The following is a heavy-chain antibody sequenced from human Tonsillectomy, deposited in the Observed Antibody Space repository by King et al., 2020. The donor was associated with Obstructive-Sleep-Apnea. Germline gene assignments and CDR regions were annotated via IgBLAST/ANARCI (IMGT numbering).Heavy chain of an antibody. J-gene: IGHJ4*02. CDR3: AKTIFDPLNYYEY. CDR1: GFTFSNYA. CDR2: ITSNGRST. D-gene: IGHD3-3*01. Sequence: VQLVESGGDLVQPGGSLRLSCAASGFTFSNYAMSWVRQAPGKGLEWVSAITSNGRSTHCADSVKGRFTISRDNSKNTLYLQMNSLRAEDTAVYYCAKTIFDPLNYYEYWGQGTQVTVSS. V-gene: IGHV3-23*04.